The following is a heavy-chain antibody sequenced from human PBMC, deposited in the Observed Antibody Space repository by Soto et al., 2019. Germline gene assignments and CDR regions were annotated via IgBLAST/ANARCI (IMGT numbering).Heavy chain of an antibody. J-gene: IGHJ6*02. Sequence: PAETLAGTFAVYGGSFRGYYWRCIRQPPGKVLDSIGNSNHSGSTKHNPSLKSRVTISVDTSKSQFSLKLSSVTAADTAVDYCARGFYSSSWYIYEYYGMDVWGQGTTVT. V-gene: IGHV4-34*01. D-gene: IGHD6-13*01. CDR3: ARGFYSSSWYIYEYYGMDV. CDR1: GGSFRGYY. CDR2: SNHSGST.